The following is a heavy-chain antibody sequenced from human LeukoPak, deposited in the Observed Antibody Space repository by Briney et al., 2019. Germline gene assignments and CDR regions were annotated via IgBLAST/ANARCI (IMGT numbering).Heavy chain of an antibody. V-gene: IGHV3-9*01. D-gene: IGHD5-18*01. CDR1: GFTLGDYA. CDR2: ISWNSGRI. Sequence: GGSLRLSCAASGFTLGDYAIHWVRQGPGKGLEWGSSISWNSGRIAYSESVKGRFTISRDDARNSLSLQLSSLTPDDTAFYYCAKGSQGGYSYGSYFDSWGQGTLVTVSS. CDR3: AKGSQGGYSYGSYFDS. J-gene: IGHJ4*02.